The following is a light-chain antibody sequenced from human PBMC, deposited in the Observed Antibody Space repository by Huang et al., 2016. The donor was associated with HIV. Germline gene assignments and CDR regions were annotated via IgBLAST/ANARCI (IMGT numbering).Light chain of an antibody. CDR2: DAS. CDR1: QDITKY. J-gene: IGKJ4*01. CDR3: QQFDSPPLT. Sequence: DIQMTQSPSSLSASVGDRVTVTCQASQDITKYLNWYQLKPGEAPKLLIYDASNLEKGVPSRFSGSGSGTHFTFTIDSLQPEDVATYFCQQFDSPPLTFGGGTKVEIK. V-gene: IGKV1-33*01.